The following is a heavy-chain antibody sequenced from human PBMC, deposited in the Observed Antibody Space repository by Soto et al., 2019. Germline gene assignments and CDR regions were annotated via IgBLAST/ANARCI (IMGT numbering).Heavy chain of an antibody. CDR2: INAGNGNT. Sequence: ASVKVSCKASGYTFTNYGVHWVRQAPGQRLEWMGWINAGNGNTKYSQKLQGRVTINRDTSASTAYMELSGLRSEDTAVYYCARSGYSSGWYRWYFDFWGRGTLVTVSS. D-gene: IGHD6-19*01. CDR3: ARSGYSSGWYRWYFDF. CDR1: GYTFTNYG. V-gene: IGHV1-3*01. J-gene: IGHJ2*01.